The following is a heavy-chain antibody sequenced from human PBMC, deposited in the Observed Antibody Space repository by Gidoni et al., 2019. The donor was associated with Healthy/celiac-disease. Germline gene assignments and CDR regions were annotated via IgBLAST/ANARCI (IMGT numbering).Heavy chain of an antibody. Sequence: EVQLVESGGGLVEPGGSLRLSCAASGFPFSSYSMTGVRQAPGKGLEWVSSISSSSSYIYYADSVKGRFTISRDNAKNSLYLQMNSLRAEDTAVYYCARDLSLWFGAYYFDYWGQGTLVTVSS. J-gene: IGHJ4*02. CDR2: ISSSSSYI. V-gene: IGHV3-21*01. CDR1: GFPFSSYS. D-gene: IGHD3-10*01. CDR3: ARDLSLWFGAYYFDY.